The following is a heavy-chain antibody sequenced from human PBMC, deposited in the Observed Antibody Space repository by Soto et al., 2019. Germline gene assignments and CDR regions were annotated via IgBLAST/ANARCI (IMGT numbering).Heavy chain of an antibody. CDR2: TYYRSKWYN. CDR1: GDSVSSNSAA. J-gene: IGHJ5*02. D-gene: IGHD3-3*01. CDR3: ARDRQTSDFGAVITWFDP. Sequence: PSQTLSLTCAISGDSVSSNSAAWNWIRQSPSRGLEWLGRTYYRSKWYNDYAVSVKSRITINPDTSKNQFSLQLNSVTPEDTAVYYCARDRQTSDFGAVITWFDPWGQGTLVTVSS. V-gene: IGHV6-1*01.